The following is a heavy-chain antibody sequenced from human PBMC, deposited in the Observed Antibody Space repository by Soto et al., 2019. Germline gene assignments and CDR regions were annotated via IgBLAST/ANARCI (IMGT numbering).Heavy chain of an antibody. J-gene: IGHJ5*02. CDR1: GGSISSRGYY. V-gene: IGHV4-39*01. CDR3: ATSNWFDP. Sequence: QLQLQESGPGLVKPSETLSLTCTVSGGSISSRGYYWGCIRQPPGQGLEWIGTIYYSGSTYYNPSRKSRVTISVDPSKNQFSLKLSSVTAADTAVYYCATSNWFDPWGQGTLVTVSS. CDR2: IYYSGST.